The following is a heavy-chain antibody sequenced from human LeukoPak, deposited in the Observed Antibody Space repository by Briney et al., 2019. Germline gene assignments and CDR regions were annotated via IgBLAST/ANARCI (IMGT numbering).Heavy chain of an antibody. J-gene: IGHJ5*02. V-gene: IGHV1-18*04. CDR1: GYTFTSYG. Sequence: GASVTVSCKASGYTFTSYGISWVRQAPGKGLEWMGWISAYNGNTKYPPKPQGRVTMTTDTSTSTAYMKLRSLRSDDTAVYSCARSPEPGIAVAGKGWFDPWGQGTLVTVSS. CDR3: ARSPEPGIAVAGKGWFDP. D-gene: IGHD6-19*01. CDR2: ISAYNGNT.